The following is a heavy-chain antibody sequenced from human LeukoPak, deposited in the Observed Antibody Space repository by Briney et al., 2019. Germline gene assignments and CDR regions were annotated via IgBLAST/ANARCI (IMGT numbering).Heavy chain of an antibody. Sequence: GGSLRLSCAASGFTFSSYGMSWVRQAPGKGLEWVSAISGSGGSTYYADSVKGRFTISRDNAKNSLYLQMNSLRAEDTALYYCARDSDFSSSRRGDVWGKGTTVTVSS. CDR1: GFTFSSYG. D-gene: IGHD6-13*01. CDR2: ISGSGGST. J-gene: IGHJ6*04. V-gene: IGHV3-23*01. CDR3: ARDSDFSSSRRGDV.